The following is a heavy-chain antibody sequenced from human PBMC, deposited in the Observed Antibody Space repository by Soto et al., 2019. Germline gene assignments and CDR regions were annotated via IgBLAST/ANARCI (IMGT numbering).Heavy chain of an antibody. Sequence: PRLSCAASGFTFSSYAMSWVRQAPGKGLEWVSAISGSGGSTYYADSVKGRFTISRDNSKNTLYLQMNSLRAEDTAVYYCAKDGVRLPGNFNWFDPWGQGTLVTVPS. V-gene: IGHV3-23*01. CDR2: ISGSGGST. D-gene: IGHD3-3*01. CDR1: GFTFSSYA. J-gene: IGHJ5*02. CDR3: AKDGVRLPGNFNWFDP.